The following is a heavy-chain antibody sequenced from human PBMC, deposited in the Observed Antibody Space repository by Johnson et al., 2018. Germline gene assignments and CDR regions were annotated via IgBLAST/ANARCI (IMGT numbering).Heavy chain of an antibody. D-gene: IGHD4-11*01. J-gene: IGHJ6*03. CDR3: AKGGVTYYYYYMDV. CDR1: GFTFSSYA. V-gene: IGHV3-30-3*01. CDR2: ISYDGRNN. Sequence: QVELVESGGGVVQPGRSLRLSCPASGFTFSSYAMHWVRQAPAKGLEWVAVISYDGRNNDYAASVKGRFTISSDNSKNTLYLQMNSLTAEDTAVYYCAKGGVTYYYYYMDVWGKGTMVTVSS.